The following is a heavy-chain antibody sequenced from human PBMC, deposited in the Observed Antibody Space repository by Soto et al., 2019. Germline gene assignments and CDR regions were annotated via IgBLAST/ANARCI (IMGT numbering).Heavy chain of an antibody. CDR1: GGTFSSYT. CDR2: IIPILGIA. D-gene: IGHD1-7*01. V-gene: IGHV1-69*04. CDR3: ARELELHDAFDI. Sequence: ASVKVSCKASGGTFSSYTISWVRQAPGQGLEWMGRIIPILGIANYAQKFQGRVTITADKSTSTAYMELSSLRSEDTAVYYCARELELHDAFDIWGQGTMVTVSS. J-gene: IGHJ3*02.